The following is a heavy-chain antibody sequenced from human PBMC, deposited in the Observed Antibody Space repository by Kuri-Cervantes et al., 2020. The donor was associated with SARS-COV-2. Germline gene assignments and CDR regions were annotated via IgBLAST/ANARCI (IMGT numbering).Heavy chain of an antibody. D-gene: IGHD6-13*01. V-gene: IGHV4-59*12. CDR2: IHYNGNT. J-gene: IGHJ6*03. CDR3: ARRPGYSSSWYVGYYYYMDV. Sequence: GSLRLSCTVSGGSITNSYWNWIRQPPGKGLEWIGYIHYNGNTNYNPSLKSRVTISVDTSKNQFSLKLSSVTAADTAVYYCARRPGYSSSWYVGYYYYMDVWGKGTTVTVSS. CDR1: GGSITNSY.